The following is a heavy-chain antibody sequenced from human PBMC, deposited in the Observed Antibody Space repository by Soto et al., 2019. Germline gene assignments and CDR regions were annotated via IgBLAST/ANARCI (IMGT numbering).Heavy chain of an antibody. J-gene: IGHJ4*02. V-gene: IGHV4-34*01. CDR1: GGSFRGYF. D-gene: IGHD3-16*01. Sequence: SETLSLTCAVSGGSFRGYFWSWIRQSPDKGLEWIGEINDSGSTYYNPSFKSRLTISVDTSKSQISFTLTSVTAADSAVYYCQGGDFWGQGTRVTVSS. CDR2: INDSGST. CDR3: QGGDF.